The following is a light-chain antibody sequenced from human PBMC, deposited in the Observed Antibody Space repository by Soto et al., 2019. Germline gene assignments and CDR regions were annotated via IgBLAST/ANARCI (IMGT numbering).Light chain of an antibody. V-gene: IGKV3-11*01. CDR1: QGISSW. J-gene: IGKJ5*01. Sequence: TQSPSSVSASVGDRVTITCRASQGISSWLAWYQQKPGQAPRLLIYDASNRATGIPARFSGSGSGTDFTLTISSLEPEDFAVYYCQQRSNWPPRITFGQGTRLEIK. CDR3: QQRSNWPPRIT. CDR2: DAS.